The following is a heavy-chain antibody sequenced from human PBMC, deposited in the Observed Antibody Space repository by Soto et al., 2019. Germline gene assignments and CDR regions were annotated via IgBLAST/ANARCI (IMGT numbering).Heavy chain of an antibody. CDR1: GGSFDSYY. CDR3: GRGVDSWSGYLF. V-gene: IGHV4-34*01. D-gene: IGHD3-3*01. CDR2: IHNSGST. J-gene: IGHJ4*02. Sequence: SETLSLTCALYGGSFDSYYWCWIRQSPGKGLEWIGEIHNSGSTKYTPSLRSRVSLSDDTYTKQFSLKMTSMAAADGVFYYCGRGVDSWSGYLFWGQGTPVTVSS.